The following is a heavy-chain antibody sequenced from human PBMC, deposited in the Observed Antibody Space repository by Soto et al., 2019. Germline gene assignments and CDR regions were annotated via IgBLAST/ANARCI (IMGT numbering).Heavy chain of an antibody. CDR2: VYYSGST. CDR1: GGSISSVGHY. V-gene: IGHV4-31*03. CDR3: ARESGGYDSSTRYGLDV. J-gene: IGHJ6*02. D-gene: IGHD6-25*01. Sequence: SETLSLTCSVSGGSISSVGHYWTWIRQQPGKGLEWIGYVYYSGSTDYNPSLKSRVTISVDRSKNQFSLNLSSVTAADTAIYYCARESGGYDSSTRYGLDVWGQGTTVTVSS.